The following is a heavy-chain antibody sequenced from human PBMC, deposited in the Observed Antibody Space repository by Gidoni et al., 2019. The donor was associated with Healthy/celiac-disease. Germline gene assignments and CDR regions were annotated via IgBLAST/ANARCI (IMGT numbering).Heavy chain of an antibody. CDR2: INPDSGGT. D-gene: IGHD2-15*01. V-gene: IGHV1-2*02. CDR1: GYTFTGYY. CDR3: ARESPYCSGGSCYGFDY. J-gene: IGHJ4*02. Sequence: QVQLVQSGAEVKKPGASVKDSCKAAGYTFTGYYMHWVRQAPGQGLEWMGWINPDSGGTNYAQKFQGRVTMTRDTSISTAYMELSRLRSDDTAVYYCARESPYCSGGSCYGFDYWGQGTLVTVSS.